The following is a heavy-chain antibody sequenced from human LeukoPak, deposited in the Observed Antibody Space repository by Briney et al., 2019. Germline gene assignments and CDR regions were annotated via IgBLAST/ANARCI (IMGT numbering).Heavy chain of an antibody. V-gene: IGHV4-59*01. CDR1: GGSISSYY. Sequence: SETLSLTCTVSGGSISSYYWSWIRQPPGKGLERMGYIYYSGSTNYNPSLKSRVTISVDTSKNQFSLKLSSVTAADTAVYYCARGIYYDILTGYFALRHWFDPWGQGTLVTVSS. D-gene: IGHD3-9*01. CDR2: IYYSGST. CDR3: ARGIYYDILTGYFALRHWFDP. J-gene: IGHJ5*02.